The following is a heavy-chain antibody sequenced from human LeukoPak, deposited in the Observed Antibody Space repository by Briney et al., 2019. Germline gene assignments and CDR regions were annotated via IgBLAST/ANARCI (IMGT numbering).Heavy chain of an antibody. CDR3: ARQVVRGSYVCFDP. D-gene: IGHD3-16*01. Sequence: SETLSLTCTVSGYSISSGYYWGWIRQPPGKGLEGIGSIYHSGSTYYNPSLKSRVTISGDTSKNQFSLTLNSVTGPDTAVYYCARQVVRGSYVCFDPWGQGTRVTVFS. J-gene: IGHJ5*02. CDR1: GYSISSGYY. V-gene: IGHV4-38-2*02. CDR2: IYHSGST.